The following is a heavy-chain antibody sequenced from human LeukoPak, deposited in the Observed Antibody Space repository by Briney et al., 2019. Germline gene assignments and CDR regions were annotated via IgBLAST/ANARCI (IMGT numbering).Heavy chain of an antibody. CDR2: IYSGSST. CDR1: GFTFTSYW. D-gene: IGHD6-13*01. Sequence: PGGSLRLSCAASGFTFTSYWMHWVRQAPGKGLEWVSVIYSGSSTYYADSVKARFTISRDNSKNTVYLQMNSLRAEDTAVYFCARDGSSWYFDYWGQGTLVTVSS. V-gene: IGHV3-53*01. J-gene: IGHJ4*02. CDR3: ARDGSSWYFDY.